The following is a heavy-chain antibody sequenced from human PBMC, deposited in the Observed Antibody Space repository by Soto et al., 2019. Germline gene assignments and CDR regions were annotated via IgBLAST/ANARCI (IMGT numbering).Heavy chain of an antibody. D-gene: IGHD3-16*01. V-gene: IGHV4-39*01. CDR1: GGSISTSDYY. CDR2: VYYSGST. Sequence: PETLSLTYTVSGGSISTSDYYWGWIRQPPGKGLEWIGIVYYSGSTYYNPSLKSRVTMSIDTSKNQFFLKLSSVTAADTAVYSWASSPARISTVITYYCDYWGHGTLVTVSS. J-gene: IGHJ4*01. CDR3: ASSPARISTVITYYCDY.